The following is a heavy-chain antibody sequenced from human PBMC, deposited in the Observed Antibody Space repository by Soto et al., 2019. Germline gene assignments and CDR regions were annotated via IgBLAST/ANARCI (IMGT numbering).Heavy chain of an antibody. CDR1: GVSISSGGYY. Sequence: SETLSLTCTVSGVSISSGGYYWNWIRQHPEKGLEWIGYIYYSVDTYYSPSLKSRVTISIDTSKNQFSLKLNSVTAADTGVYYCARDLQRYCSSTSCSYYGMDVWGQGTTVTVSS. CDR2: IYYSVDT. J-gene: IGHJ6*02. D-gene: IGHD2-2*01. CDR3: ARDLQRYCSSTSCSYYGMDV. V-gene: IGHV4-31*03.